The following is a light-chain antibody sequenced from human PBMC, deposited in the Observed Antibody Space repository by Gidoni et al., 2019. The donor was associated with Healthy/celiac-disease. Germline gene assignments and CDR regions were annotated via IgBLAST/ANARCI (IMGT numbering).Light chain of an antibody. J-gene: IGKJ5*01. CDR3: QQSYSTPLKIT. CDR1: QSISSY. Sequence: DIQMTQSPSSLSASVGDRVTITCRASQSISSYLNWYQQKPGKAPKLLIYAASSLQSGVPSRFSGSGSGTDFTLTISSLQPEVFATYYCQQSYSTPLKITFGQGTRLEIK. V-gene: IGKV1-39*01. CDR2: AAS.